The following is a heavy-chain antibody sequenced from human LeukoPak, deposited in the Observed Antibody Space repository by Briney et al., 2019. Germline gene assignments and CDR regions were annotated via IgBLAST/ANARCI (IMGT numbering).Heavy chain of an antibody. V-gene: IGHV1-2*02. CDR3: ARGDRIASATRPYVFDS. CDR1: GYTFTGYY. D-gene: IGHD6-13*01. Sequence: ASVKVSCKASGYTFTGYYIHWVRQGPGQGLEWMGWINPNTGGTLYGKKFQGRVSLTRATSINTAYMELTRLTSDDTAIYYCARGDRIASATRPYVFDSWGQGTLVTVSS. CDR2: INPNTGGT. J-gene: IGHJ4*02.